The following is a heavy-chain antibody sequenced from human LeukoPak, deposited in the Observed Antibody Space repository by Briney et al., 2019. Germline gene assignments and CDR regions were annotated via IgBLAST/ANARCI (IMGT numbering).Heavy chain of an antibody. CDR3: AKDFGVYYDRYNFDY. CDR2: ISYDGSNK. J-gene: IGHJ4*02. D-gene: IGHD3-22*01. V-gene: IGHV3-30*18. CDR1: GFTFSSYG. Sequence: PGRSLRLSCAASGFTFSSYGMHWVRQAPGKGLEWVAVISYDGSNKYYADSVKGRFTISRDNSKNTLYLQMNSLRAEDTAVYYCAKDFGVYYDRYNFDYWGLGTLVTVSS.